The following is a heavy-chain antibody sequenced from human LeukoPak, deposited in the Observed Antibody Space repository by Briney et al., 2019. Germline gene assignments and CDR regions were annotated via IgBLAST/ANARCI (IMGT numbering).Heavy chain of an antibody. D-gene: IGHD3-22*01. CDR1: GFTVSSNY. V-gene: IGHV3-66*01. Sequence: SGGSLRLSCAASGFTVSSNYTSWVRQAPGKGLEWVSAIYTGGSTYYAGSAKGRFTISRDNSKNMLYLQMNSLRAEDTAVYYCARNLYYYDSSGYYYYWGQGTLVTVSS. J-gene: IGHJ4*02. CDR3: ARNLYYYDSSGYYYY. CDR2: IYTGGST.